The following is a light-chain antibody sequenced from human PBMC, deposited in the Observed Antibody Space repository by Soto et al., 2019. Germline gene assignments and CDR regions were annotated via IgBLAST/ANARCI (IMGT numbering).Light chain of an antibody. Sequence: AVQMTQSPSSLSASVGDTVTITCRASHDIRNHLSWYQHKPGKAPKLLLYGASTLHSGVPSRFAGSGSGTDFTLTISGLQPEDFASYFCLQDRTYIWAFGQGTKVEVK. J-gene: IGKJ1*01. V-gene: IGKV1-6*01. CDR2: GAS. CDR3: LQDRTYIWA. CDR1: HDIRNH.